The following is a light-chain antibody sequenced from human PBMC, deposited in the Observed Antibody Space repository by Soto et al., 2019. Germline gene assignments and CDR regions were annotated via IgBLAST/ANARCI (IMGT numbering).Light chain of an antibody. Sequence: EIVLTQSPATLSLSPGERATLSCRTSQTIRGLLNWYQQRPGQAPRLLIYDTSNRATDIPARFSGSGSGTDFILTISSLDPEDFATYYCQQLNTYPVTFGGGTKVEIK. CDR2: DTS. V-gene: IGKV3-11*01. J-gene: IGKJ4*01. CDR1: QTIRGL. CDR3: QQLNTYPVT.